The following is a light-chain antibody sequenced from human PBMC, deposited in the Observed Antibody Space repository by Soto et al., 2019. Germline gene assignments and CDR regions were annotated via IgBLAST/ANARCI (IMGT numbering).Light chain of an antibody. CDR3: QQRSNWPPFT. Sequence: EIVLTQSPATLSLSPGERATLSCRASQSVSRYLAWYQQKPGQAPRLLIYDASNRATGIPARFSGSGSGTDFPLTISSLEPEDFAIYYCQQRSNWPPFTFGPGTKVDIK. V-gene: IGKV3-11*01. CDR2: DAS. CDR1: QSVSRY. J-gene: IGKJ3*01.